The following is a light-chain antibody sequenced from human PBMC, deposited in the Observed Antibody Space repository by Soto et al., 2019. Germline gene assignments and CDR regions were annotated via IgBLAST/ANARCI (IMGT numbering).Light chain of an antibody. V-gene: IGKV3-20*01. CDR2: GAS. J-gene: IGKJ5*01. Sequence: EIVLTQSPVTLTLSPGERATLSCRASQSVSRSYLAWYQQKPGQAPWLLISGASSRATVIPDMFSGSGAGTDLAFTISRLEPEDSSWYYCQQCGSSLISFGQGTRLEI. CDR3: QQCGSSLIS. CDR1: QSVSRSY.